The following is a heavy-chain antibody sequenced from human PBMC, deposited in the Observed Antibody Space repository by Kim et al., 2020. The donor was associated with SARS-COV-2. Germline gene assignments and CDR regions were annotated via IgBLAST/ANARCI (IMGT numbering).Heavy chain of an antibody. CDR1: GFTFSSYA. D-gene: IGHD3-22*01. V-gene: IGHV3-23*01. Sequence: GGSLRLSCAASGFTFSSYAMSWVRQAPGKGLEWVSAISGSGGSSYYADSVKGRFTISRDNSKNTLYLQMNSLRAEDTAVYYCAKGIRVDTMIPYYYYGMDVWGQGTTVTVSS. CDR2: ISGSGGSS. J-gene: IGHJ6*02. CDR3: AKGIRVDTMIPYYYYGMDV.